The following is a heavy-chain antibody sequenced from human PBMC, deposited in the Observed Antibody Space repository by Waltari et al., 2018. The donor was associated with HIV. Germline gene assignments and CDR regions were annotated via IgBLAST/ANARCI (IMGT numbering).Heavy chain of an antibody. J-gene: IGHJ5*01. Sequence: EVQLVETGGGLILPGGSLRLSCAASGFSVSHKFISWVRQAPGKGLVGVPFSYVGCRTFSRSSGGGPFTSSEDTYKNMVYLQMNSLRWEETAVYYLSRGGCTRSAGRGNWFASWGQGTLVTVSS. CDR1: GFSVSHKF. V-gene: IGHV3-53*02. D-gene: IGHD2-2*01. CDR3: SRGGCTRSAGRGNWFAS. CDR2: SYVGCRT.